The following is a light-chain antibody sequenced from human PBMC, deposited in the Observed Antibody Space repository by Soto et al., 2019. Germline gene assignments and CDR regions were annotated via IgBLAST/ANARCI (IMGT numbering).Light chain of an antibody. J-gene: IGKJ4*01. CDR2: GAS. CDR3: QEYDSSPLT. CDR1: QSVSSSY. Sequence: EIVLTQSPGTLSLSPWERATLSCRASQSVSSSYLAWYQQKPGQAPMLLISGASSMATGIPDRFSGSGSGTAFTLNISRLEPEAVSVYYCQEYDSSPLTIGGGTNVDIK. V-gene: IGKV3-20*01.